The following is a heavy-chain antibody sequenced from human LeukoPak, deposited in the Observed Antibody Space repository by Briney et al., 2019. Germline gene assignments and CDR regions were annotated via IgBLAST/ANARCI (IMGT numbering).Heavy chain of an antibody. CDR1: GFSFDDLG. V-gene: IGHV3-20*04. D-gene: IGHD6-6*01. J-gene: IGHJ6*03. Sequence: AGGSLRLSCAASGFSFDDLGMTWVRQVPGKGLEWVAGINWNGASTGYADSVRGRFTTSRDNAKNSLYLQMNSLRAEDTALYYGARAVCPTIKFCDSSYFMDVWGKGTTVNVS. CDR3: ARAVCPTIKFCDSSYFMDV. CDR2: INWNGAST.